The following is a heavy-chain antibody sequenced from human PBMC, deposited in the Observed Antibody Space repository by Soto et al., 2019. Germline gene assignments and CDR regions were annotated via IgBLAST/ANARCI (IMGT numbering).Heavy chain of an antibody. V-gene: IGHV3-53*02. CDR1: GFSVTTNY. CDR3: AKKPPSSIQGWAFGMDV. CDR2: TFTGGST. Sequence: EVQLVETGGGLIQPGGSLRLSCLASGFSVTTNYIIWVRQPPGKGLEWVSTTFTGGSTHYADSVKGRFSISRDKAKNTVYRQMNNLRVEDTAVYYCAKKPPSSIQGWAFGMDVWGQGTTVSVSS. J-gene: IGHJ6*02. D-gene: IGHD1-26*01.